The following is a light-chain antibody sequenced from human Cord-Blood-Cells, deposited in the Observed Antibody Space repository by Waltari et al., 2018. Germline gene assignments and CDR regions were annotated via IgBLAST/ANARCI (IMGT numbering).Light chain of an antibody. J-gene: IGLJ2*01. Sequence: SYALTQPSSVSVSPGQTARTTCSGDVLAKKYARWFQQKPGQAPVLVIYKDSERPSGIPERFSGSSSGTTVTLTISGAQVEDEADYYCYSAADNNLVFGGGTKLTVL. CDR3: YSAADNNLV. CDR2: KDS. CDR1: VLAKKY. V-gene: IGLV3-27*01.